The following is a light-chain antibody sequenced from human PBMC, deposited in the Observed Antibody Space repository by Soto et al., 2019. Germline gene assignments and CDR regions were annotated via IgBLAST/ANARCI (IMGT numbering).Light chain of an antibody. CDR1: QNINSY. CDR3: QQRSSWPFT. CDR2: ATS. Sequence: ASQNINSYLAWYQQKPGQAPRLLIYATSNRATGIPARFSGSGSGTDFTLSISSLEPEDFAVYYCQQRSSWPFTFGPGTRWIT. V-gene: IGKV3-11*01. J-gene: IGKJ3*01.